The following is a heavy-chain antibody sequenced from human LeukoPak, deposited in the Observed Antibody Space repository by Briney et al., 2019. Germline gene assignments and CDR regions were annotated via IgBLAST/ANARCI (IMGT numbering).Heavy chain of an antibody. Sequence: SGPTLVNPTETLTLTCTFSGFSLSTGGVGVGWIRQPPGKALEWLAFIYWDEDKRYRPSLKSRLTITKDTSKDQVVLTMTNMDPVDTATYYCTRVPVITDAFDIWGQGTMVTVSS. V-gene: IGHV2-5*02. D-gene: IGHD4-17*01. CDR1: GFSLSTGGVG. CDR3: TRVPVITDAFDI. CDR2: IYWDEDK. J-gene: IGHJ3*02.